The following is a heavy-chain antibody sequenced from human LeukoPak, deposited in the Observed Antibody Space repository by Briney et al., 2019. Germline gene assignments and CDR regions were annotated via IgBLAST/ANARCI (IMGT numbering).Heavy chain of an antibody. CDR2: ISPYNGNT. CDR3: ATEGGWQPTDYGDHVY. Sequence: ASVKVSCKASGYTFTNYGITWVRQAPGQGPEWMGWISPYNGNTNYPQKLQGRVTMTTDTSTSTAYMELRSLRSDDTAPYYCATEGGWQPTDYGDHVYWGQGTLVTVSS. D-gene: IGHD4-17*01. V-gene: IGHV1-18*01. J-gene: IGHJ4*02. CDR1: GYTFTNYG.